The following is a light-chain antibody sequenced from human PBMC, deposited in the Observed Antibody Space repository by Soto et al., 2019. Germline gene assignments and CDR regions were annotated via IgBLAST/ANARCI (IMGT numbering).Light chain of an antibody. V-gene: IGKV4-1*01. Sequence: DIVMTQSPDSLAVSLGERATINCKSSQSVLYSSNNKNYLAWYQQKPGQPPKLLIYWASTRESGVPDRFSGSGSGTDLTLTISSLQAEDVAVYYCQQYYSTPTWTFGQGTKMEIK. CDR1: QSVLYSSNNKNY. CDR2: WAS. CDR3: QQYYSTPTWT. J-gene: IGKJ1*01.